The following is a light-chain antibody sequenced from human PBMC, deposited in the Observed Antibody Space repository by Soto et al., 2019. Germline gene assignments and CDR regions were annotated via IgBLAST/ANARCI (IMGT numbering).Light chain of an antibody. J-gene: IGKJ5*01. CDR2: AAF. Sequence: DIQMTQSPSSLSASIGDRVTITCRASQSISSYLNWYQQKPGKAPKLLIYAAFTLQSGFPSRFSGSGSGTDFALTISSLQPEDFATYYCQQTYRAPRAFGKGTRLEIK. CDR3: QQTYRAPRA. CDR1: QSISSY. V-gene: IGKV1-39*01.